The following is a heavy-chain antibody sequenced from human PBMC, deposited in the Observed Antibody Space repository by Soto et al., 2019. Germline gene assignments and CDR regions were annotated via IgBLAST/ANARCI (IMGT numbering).Heavy chain of an antibody. CDR2: TYYRSKWSS. Sequence: QVQLHQSGPGLVKPSQTLSLTCAISGDSVSRNGVAWNWIRQSPSRGLEWLGRTYYRSKWSSDYAVSVKSRIAINPDTSKSQFSLQLNSVTPEDTAVYYCVRGQFSAFDWWGQGTLVTVSS. CDR1: GDSVSRNGVA. CDR3: VRGQFSAFDW. V-gene: IGHV6-1*01. J-gene: IGHJ4*02.